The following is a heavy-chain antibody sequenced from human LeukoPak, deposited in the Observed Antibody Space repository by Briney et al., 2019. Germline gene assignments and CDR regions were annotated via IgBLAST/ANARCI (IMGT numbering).Heavy chain of an antibody. V-gene: IGHV3-53*01. CDR1: GFTVSSDY. D-gene: IGHD3-10*01. CDR2: IYSGGST. CDR3: ASGSGSYRTPYYYMDV. J-gene: IGHJ6*03. Sequence: GGSLRLSCAASGFTVSSDYMSWVRQAPGKGLEWVSVIYSGGSTYYADSVKGRFTISRDNSKNTLYLQMNDLRAEDTAVYYCASGSGSYRTPYYYMDVWGKGTTVTVSS.